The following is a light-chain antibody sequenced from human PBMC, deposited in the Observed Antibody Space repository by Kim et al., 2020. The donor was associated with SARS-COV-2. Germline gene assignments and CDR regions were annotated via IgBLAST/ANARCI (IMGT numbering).Light chain of an antibody. CDR1: IFDRS. V-gene: IGLV3-9*02. Sequence: SYELTQPLSVSVAPGQTARIPCGGDIFDRSVHWYQQKPGQAPVLLIYRENNRPSGIPERFSGSDSGNTATLTINGAQDGDEADYYCQVWDTRTVLFGGGT. CDR2: REN. J-gene: IGLJ2*01. CDR3: QVWDTRTVL.